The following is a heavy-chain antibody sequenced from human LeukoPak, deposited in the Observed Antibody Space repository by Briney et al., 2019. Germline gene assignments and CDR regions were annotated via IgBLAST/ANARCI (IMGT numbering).Heavy chain of an antibody. Sequence: SQTLSLTCTVSGGSISSGGYYWSWIRQPPGKGLEWIGYIYYSGSTNYNPSLKSRVTISVDTSKNQFSLKLSSVTAADTAVYYCARGGYYDSSGYFDYWGQGTLVTVSS. V-gene: IGHV4-61*08. J-gene: IGHJ4*02. CDR1: GGSISSGGYY. CDR3: ARGGYYDSSGYFDY. CDR2: IYYSGST. D-gene: IGHD3-22*01.